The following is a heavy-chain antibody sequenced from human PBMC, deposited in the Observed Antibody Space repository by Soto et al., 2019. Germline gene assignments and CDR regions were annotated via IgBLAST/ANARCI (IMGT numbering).Heavy chain of an antibody. CDR3: ARGGLRYFDWLLPHYYMDV. CDR1: GFTFSDYY. D-gene: IGHD3-9*01. Sequence: GGSLRLSCAASGFTFSDYYMSWIRQAPGKGLEWVSYISSSGSTIYYADSVKGRFTISRDNAKNSLYLQMNSLRAEDTAVYYCARGGLRYFDWLLPHYYMDVWGKGTTVTVSS. CDR2: ISSSGSTI. V-gene: IGHV3-11*01. J-gene: IGHJ6*03.